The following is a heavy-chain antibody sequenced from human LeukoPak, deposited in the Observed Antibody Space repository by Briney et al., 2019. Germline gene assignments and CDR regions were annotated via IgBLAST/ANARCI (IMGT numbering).Heavy chain of an antibody. Sequence: SETLSLTCMVSGGSINSTTNYWGWIRRSPGKGLDWIGSVHYGGRAHYNPSLKSRVTISVDRSKNQFSLRLTFVTAADTALYYCARHDMYDILTGYFGADYFDSWGQGLLVTVSS. CDR3: ARHDMYDILTGYFGADYFDS. V-gene: IGHV4-39*01. J-gene: IGHJ4*02. CDR1: GGSINSTTNY. CDR2: VHYGGRA. D-gene: IGHD3-9*01.